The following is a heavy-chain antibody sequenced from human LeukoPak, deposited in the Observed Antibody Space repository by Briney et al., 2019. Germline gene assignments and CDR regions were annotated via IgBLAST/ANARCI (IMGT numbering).Heavy chain of an antibody. D-gene: IGHD3-10*01. CDR2: VWYDGRNT. J-gene: IGHJ6*02. CDR1: GFTFRSYG. Sequence: GGSLRLSCAASGFTFRSYGMHWVRQAPGKGLEWVALVWYDGRNTYYSESVKGRFTISRDNSKNTLYLQMNSLRAEDTAVYYCARDTTMVRGVMGYYYGMDVWGQGTTVTVSS. V-gene: IGHV3-33*01. CDR3: ARDTTMVRGVMGYYYGMDV.